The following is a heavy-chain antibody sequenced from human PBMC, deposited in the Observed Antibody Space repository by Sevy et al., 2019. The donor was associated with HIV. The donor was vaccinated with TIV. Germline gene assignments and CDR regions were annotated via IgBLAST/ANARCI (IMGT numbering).Heavy chain of an antibody. D-gene: IGHD1-26*01. CDR1: GGSITSPY. Sequence: SETLSLTCTVSGGSITSPYWNWIRQPPGKGLEWIANIYYNGHINYNPSLKSRVPLSLDTSKNQFSLRLSSVTAADTAMYYCAGENAWGRGYSWGQGTLVTVSS. J-gene: IGHJ4*02. CDR2: IYYNGHI. CDR3: AGENAWGRGYS. V-gene: IGHV4-59*08.